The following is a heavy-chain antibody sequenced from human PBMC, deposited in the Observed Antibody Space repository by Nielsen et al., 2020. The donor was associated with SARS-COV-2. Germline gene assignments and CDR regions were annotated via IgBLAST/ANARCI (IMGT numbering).Heavy chain of an antibody. CDR3: ARNLLSLSLYGMDV. Sequence: GESLKISCAASGFVISNFEMNWVRQAPGKGLEWISHIGSGIRYADSVKGRFTISRDNANSSLYVQMNSLRAEDTAVYYCARNLLSLSLYGMDVWGQGTTVTVSS. D-gene: IGHD3-16*02. V-gene: IGHV3-48*03. CDR2: IGSGI. J-gene: IGHJ6*02. CDR1: GFVISNFE.